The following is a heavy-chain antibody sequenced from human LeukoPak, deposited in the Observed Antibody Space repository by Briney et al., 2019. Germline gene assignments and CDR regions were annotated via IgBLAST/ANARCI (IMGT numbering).Heavy chain of an antibody. D-gene: IGHD2-15*01. V-gene: IGHV3-66*01. CDR3: ARDVVAGDYYYYGMDV. CDR2: IYSGGST. J-gene: IGHJ6*02. CDR1: GFSVSSNH. Sequence: GGSLRLSCAASGFSVSSNHMSWVRQAPGKGLEWVSIIYSGGSTYYADSVKGRFIISRDNSKNTLYLQMNSLRVEDTAVYYCARDVVAGDYYYYGMDVWGQGTTVTVSS.